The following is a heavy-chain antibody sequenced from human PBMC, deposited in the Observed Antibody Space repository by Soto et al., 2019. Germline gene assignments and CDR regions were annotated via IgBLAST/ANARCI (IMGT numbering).Heavy chain of an antibody. CDR3: ARGVTTGVDAIDM. CDR1: GFTFSSYW. J-gene: IGHJ3*02. Sequence: EVQLVESGGGLVQPGGSLRLSCAASGFTFSSYWMTWVRQPPGKGLEWVANIKPDGSEKYYVDSVKGRFTVSRDNAKNSLYLQMASPRAEDTAVYYCARGVTTGVDAIDMWGQGTKVTVSS. D-gene: IGHD3-3*01. CDR2: IKPDGSEK. V-gene: IGHV3-7*01.